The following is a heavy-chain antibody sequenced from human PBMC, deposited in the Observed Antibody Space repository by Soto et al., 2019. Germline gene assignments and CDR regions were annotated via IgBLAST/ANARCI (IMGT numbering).Heavy chain of an antibody. CDR1: GFTFGDYT. Sequence: EVQLLESGGGLVQPGGSLRLSCATSGFTFGDYTISWVRQAPGKGLEWVSGISGSGGSTYYADSVKGHFAISKDHSKSTVYLQMNSLRVEDTAVYYCVGFCRGGSWTGLASFDVWGQGTRVTVSS. D-gene: IGHD2-15*01. V-gene: IGHV3-23*01. CDR3: VGFCRGGSWTGLASFDV. J-gene: IGHJ3*01. CDR2: ISGSGGST.